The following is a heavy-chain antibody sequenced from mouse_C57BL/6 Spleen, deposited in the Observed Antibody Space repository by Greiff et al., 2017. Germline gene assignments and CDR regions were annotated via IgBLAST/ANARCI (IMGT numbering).Heavy chain of an antibody. Sequence: EVKLMESGGDLVKPGGSLKLSCAASGFTFSSYGMSWVRQTPDKRLEWVATISSGGSYTYYPDSVKGRFTISRDNAKNTLYLQMSSLKSEDTAMYYCARHGGLTGFYAMDYWGQGTSVTVSS. J-gene: IGHJ4*01. CDR3: ARHGGLTGFYAMDY. CDR2: ISSGGSYT. D-gene: IGHD4-1*01. CDR1: GFTFSSYG. V-gene: IGHV5-6*01.